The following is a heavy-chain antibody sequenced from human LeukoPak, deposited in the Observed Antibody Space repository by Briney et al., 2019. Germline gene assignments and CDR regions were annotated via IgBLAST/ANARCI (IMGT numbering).Heavy chain of an antibody. J-gene: IGHJ5*02. V-gene: IGHV3-23*01. CDR1: GFTFSSYA. Sequence: HPGGSLRLSCAASGFTFSSYAMSWVRQAPGKGLEWVSAISGSGGSTYYADSVKGRFTISRDNSKNTLYLQMNSLRAEDTAVYYCAKGRSSWYVGNWFDPWGQGTLVTVSS. CDR2: ISGSGGST. D-gene: IGHD6-13*01. CDR3: AKGRSSWYVGNWFDP.